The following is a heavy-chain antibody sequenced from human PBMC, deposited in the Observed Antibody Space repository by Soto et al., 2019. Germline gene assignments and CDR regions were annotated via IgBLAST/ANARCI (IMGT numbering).Heavy chain of an antibody. Sequence: GGSLRLSCAASGFTFSSYNMNWVRQAPGKGLEWVSDISGSGGSTYYADSVKGRFTISRDNSKNTLYLQMNSLRAEDTAVYYCATIGYCSGGSCPRLYYFDYWGQGTLVTVSS. D-gene: IGHD2-15*01. V-gene: IGHV3-23*01. CDR3: ATIGYCSGGSCPRLYYFDY. J-gene: IGHJ4*02. CDR1: GFTFSSYN. CDR2: ISGSGGST.